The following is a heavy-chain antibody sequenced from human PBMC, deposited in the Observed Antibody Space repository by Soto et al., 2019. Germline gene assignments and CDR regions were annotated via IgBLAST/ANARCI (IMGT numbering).Heavy chain of an antibody. CDR1: GFNFNIYG. V-gene: IGHV3-33*01. Sequence: GGSLRLSCAASGFNFNIYGMHWVRQAPGKGLDWVAFSLHDESYIYYCDSVRCRFTISRDNSKSTLYLHMTDLRAEDTAVYYCARGRDMVLLEXWGQGTLVTVSX. CDR3: ARGRDMVLLEX. CDR2: SLHDESYI. J-gene: IGHJ4*02. D-gene: IGHD3-10*01.